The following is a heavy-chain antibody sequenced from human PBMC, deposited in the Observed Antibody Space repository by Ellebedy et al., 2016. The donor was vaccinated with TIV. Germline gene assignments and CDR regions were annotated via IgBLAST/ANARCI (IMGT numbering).Heavy chain of an antibody. CDR3: AKDSVKYGWNSEY. CDR2: ITGSGDRT. Sequence: GESLKISCAASGFTFDNFAMRWFRQAPGKGLEWVSAITGSGDRTFYADSVKGRFTISRDTSKNTLYLQMNSLRAEDTAIDYCAKDSVKYGWNSEYWGQGTQVTVSS. CDR1: GFTFDNFA. J-gene: IGHJ4*02. V-gene: IGHV3-23*01. D-gene: IGHD6-19*01.